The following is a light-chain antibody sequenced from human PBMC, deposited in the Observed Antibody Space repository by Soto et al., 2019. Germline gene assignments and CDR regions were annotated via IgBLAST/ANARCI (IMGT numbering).Light chain of an antibody. J-gene: IGKJ1*01. CDR2: LGP. V-gene: IGKV2-28*01. Sequence: DIVMTQSPLSLPVTPGEPASISCRSSQSLLHSNGYNYLDLYLQKPGQSPQLLNYLGPNRASGVPDRFSGSGSGTDVTLKISRVEAEDVGVYYCLQSLQTPWTFGQGTKVEIK. CDR1: QSLLHSNGYNY. CDR3: LQSLQTPWT.